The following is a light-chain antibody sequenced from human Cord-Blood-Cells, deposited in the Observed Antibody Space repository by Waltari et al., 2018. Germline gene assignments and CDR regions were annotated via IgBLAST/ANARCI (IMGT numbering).Light chain of an antibody. Sequence: SYVLTQPPSVSVAPGKTARITRGGNNIGSKSAPWYQQKPGQAPVLVVYDDSDRPSGIPERFSGSNSGNTATLTISRVEAGDEADYYCQVWDSSSDHPVFGGGTKLTVL. CDR2: DDS. V-gene: IGLV3-21*03. CDR3: QVWDSSSDHPV. J-gene: IGLJ2*01. CDR1: NIGSKS.